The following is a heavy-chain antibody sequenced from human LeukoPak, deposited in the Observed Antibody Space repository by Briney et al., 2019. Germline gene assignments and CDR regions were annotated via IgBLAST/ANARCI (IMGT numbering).Heavy chain of an antibody. CDR3: AKGLVRGVIFSPTPYDY. Sequence: GGSLRLSCAASGFTFSSYAVSWVRQAPGKGLEWVSAISGSGGSTYYADSVKGRFTISRDNSKNTLYLQMNSLRAEDTAVYYCAKGLVRGVIFSPTPYDYWGQGTLVTVSS. CDR2: ISGSGGST. CDR1: GFTFSSYA. D-gene: IGHD3-10*01. J-gene: IGHJ4*02. V-gene: IGHV3-23*01.